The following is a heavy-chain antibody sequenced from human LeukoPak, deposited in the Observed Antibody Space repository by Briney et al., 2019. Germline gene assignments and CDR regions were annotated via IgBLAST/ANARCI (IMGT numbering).Heavy chain of an antibody. V-gene: IGHV1-8*01. D-gene: IGHD3-22*01. CDR3: ARLNYYDSYLDP. J-gene: IGHJ5*02. Sequence: GASVKVSCKSSGYTFTSYDINWVRQATGQGLEWMGWMNPNSGNTGYAQKFQGRVTMTRNTSISTAYTELSSLRSEDTAVYYCARLNYYDSYLDPWGQGTLVTVSS. CDR2: MNPNSGNT. CDR1: GYTFTSYD.